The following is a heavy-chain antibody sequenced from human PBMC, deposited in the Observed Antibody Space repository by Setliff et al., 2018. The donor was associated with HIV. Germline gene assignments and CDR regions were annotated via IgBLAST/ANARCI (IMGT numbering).Heavy chain of an antibody. CDR2: IDPSDSYT. J-gene: IGHJ4*02. V-gene: IGHV5-10-1*01. CDR3: ARHKNGAYSLDS. D-gene: IGHD4-17*01. CDR1: GNSFSNHW. Sequence: GESLKISCKGSGNSFSNHWISWVRQVPGQGLEWMGNIDPSDSYTHYSPSFQGHVTISIDKSVSSAHLQWSSLKASDTAMYYCARHKNGAYSLDSWGQGTLVTVSS.